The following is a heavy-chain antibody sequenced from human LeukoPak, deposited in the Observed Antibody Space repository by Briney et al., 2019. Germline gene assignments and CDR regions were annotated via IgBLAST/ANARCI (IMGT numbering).Heavy chain of an antibody. J-gene: IGHJ4*02. CDR1: GGSFSGYY. CDR2: INHSGST. Sequence: SETLSLTCAVYGGSFSGYYWSWIRQPPGKGLEWIGEINHSGSTNYNPSLKSRVTISVDTSKNQFSLKLSSVTAADTPVYYCAREGTYGGNGFGFDYWGQGTLVTVSS. D-gene: IGHD4-23*01. CDR3: AREGTYGGNGFGFDY. V-gene: IGHV4-34*01.